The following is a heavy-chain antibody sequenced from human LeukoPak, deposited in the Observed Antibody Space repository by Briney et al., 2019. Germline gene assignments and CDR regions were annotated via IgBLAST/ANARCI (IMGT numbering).Heavy chain of an antibody. D-gene: IGHD3-3*01. CDR2: IHSSGST. Sequence: PSETLSLTCTVSGGSISSGGYYWSWFRQHPGKALEWIGYIHSSGSTYFNPSLRSRVTMSLDTSKNQFSLKLTSVAAADTAVYYCARDLPLSGTFDIWGQGTMVTVSS. CDR1: GGSISSGGYY. J-gene: IGHJ3*02. CDR3: ARDLPLSGTFDI. V-gene: IGHV4-31*03.